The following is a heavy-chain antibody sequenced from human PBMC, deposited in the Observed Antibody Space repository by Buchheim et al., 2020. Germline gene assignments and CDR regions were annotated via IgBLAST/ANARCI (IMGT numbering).Heavy chain of an antibody. CDR2: IYHGGVT. J-gene: IGHJ5*02. CDR1: GASISHSNA. CDR3: ARDTDTSWQGGIDP. Sequence: QVQLQESGPGLVKASGTLSLTCAVSGASISHSNAWTWVRQSPGRGLEWIGEIYHGGVTNYNPSLKSRVSISVGKSKNYFSLRLTSVTAADTAVYYCARDTDTSWQGGIDPWGPGTL. D-gene: IGHD3-16*01. V-gene: IGHV4-4*02.